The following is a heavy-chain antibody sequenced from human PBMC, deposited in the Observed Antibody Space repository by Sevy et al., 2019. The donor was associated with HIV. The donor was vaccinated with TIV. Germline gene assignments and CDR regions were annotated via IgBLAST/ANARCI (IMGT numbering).Heavy chain of an antibody. V-gene: IGHV3-30-3*01. CDR3: ARDERQLWSRDY. Sequence: GGSLRLSCAASGFTFSSYAMHGVRQAPGKGLEWVAVISYDGSNKYYADSVKGRFTISRDNSKNTLYLQMNSLRAEDTAVYYCARDERQLWSRDYRGQGTLVTVSS. J-gene: IGHJ4*02. CDR1: GFTFSSYA. CDR2: ISYDGSNK. D-gene: IGHD5-18*01.